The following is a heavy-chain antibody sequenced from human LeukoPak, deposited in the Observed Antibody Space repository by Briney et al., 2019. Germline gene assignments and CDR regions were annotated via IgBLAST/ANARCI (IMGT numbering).Heavy chain of an antibody. V-gene: IGHV3-23*01. Sequence: PGGSLRLSCAASGFTFSSYGMSWVRQAPGKGLEGVSTINGGPDDNTYYADSVKGRFTISRDNSRNTLYLQMNSLRAEDTAIYFCAKDFAISLRFGEDYYGMDVWGQGTTVTVSS. CDR3: AKDFAISLRFGEDYYGMDV. CDR1: GFTFSSYG. D-gene: IGHD3-10*01. J-gene: IGHJ6*02. CDR2: INGGPDDNT.